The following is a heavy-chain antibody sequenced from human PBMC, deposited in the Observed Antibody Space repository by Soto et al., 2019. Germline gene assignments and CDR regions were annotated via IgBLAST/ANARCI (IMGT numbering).Heavy chain of an antibody. CDR1: GFTFNTYG. Sequence: LRLSCAASGFTFNTYGFHRVRQAPGKGLEWVAVISYDGSNKYYADSVKGRFTISRDNSKNTLYLQMNSLRAEDTAVYYCARERVSYYYDSSGPGAFDIWGQGTMVTVSS. J-gene: IGHJ3*02. V-gene: IGHV3-30*03. D-gene: IGHD3-22*01. CDR3: ARERVSYYYDSSGPGAFDI. CDR2: ISYDGSNK.